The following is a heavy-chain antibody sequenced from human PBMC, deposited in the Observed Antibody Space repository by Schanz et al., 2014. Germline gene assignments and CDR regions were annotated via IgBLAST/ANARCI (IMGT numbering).Heavy chain of an antibody. CDR3: ARARSWPDY. CDR1: GGSISSSNW. J-gene: IGHJ4*02. Sequence: QVQLQESGPGLVKPSGTLSLTCAVSGGSISSSNWWSWVRQPPGKGLEWIGYIYDGGSTYYNPSLKSRVTISVDTSKNQFSLRLSSVTAADTAVYYCARARSWPDYWGQGTLVTVSS. D-gene: IGHD6-13*01. CDR2: IYDGGST. V-gene: IGHV4-4*02.